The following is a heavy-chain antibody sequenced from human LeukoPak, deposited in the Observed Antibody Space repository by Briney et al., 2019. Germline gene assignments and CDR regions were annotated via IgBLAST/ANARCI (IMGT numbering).Heavy chain of an antibody. CDR2: IRSKTNNYAT. CDR3: TRHGGGDAGYTVFDN. CDR1: GFTFIGSA. D-gene: IGHD5-24*01. J-gene: IGHJ4*02. V-gene: IGHV3-73*01. Sequence: PTGGSLMLSCAASGFTFIGSAIHWVRQGSGKGLERVGHIRSKTNNYATAYAASVKGRFTISRDDSKNTAYLQMDSLKPEDTAVYNCTRHGGGDAGYTVFDNWGQGTLVTVSS.